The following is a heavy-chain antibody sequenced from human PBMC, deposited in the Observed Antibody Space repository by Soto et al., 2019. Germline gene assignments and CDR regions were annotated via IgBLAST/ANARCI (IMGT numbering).Heavy chain of an antibody. CDR3: ARVWGIVVVVAATLGAFDI. CDR1: GYTFTSYG. V-gene: IGHV1-18*01. J-gene: IGHJ3*02. Sequence: QVQLVQSGAEVKKPGASVKVSCKASGYTFTSYGISWVRQAPGQWLEWMGWISAYNGNTNYAQKLQGRVTMTTDTSTSTAYMELRSLRSDDTAVYYCARVWGIVVVVAATLGAFDIWGQGTMVTVAS. D-gene: IGHD2-15*01. CDR2: ISAYNGNT.